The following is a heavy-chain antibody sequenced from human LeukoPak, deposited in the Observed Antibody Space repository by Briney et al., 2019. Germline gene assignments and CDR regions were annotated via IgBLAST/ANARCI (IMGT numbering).Heavy chain of an antibody. CDR2: IIPIFGTA. CDR3: ATRGYSYEGHLYFDY. D-gene: IGHD5-18*01. Sequence: ASVKVSFKASGGTFSSYAISWVRQAPGQGLEWMGGIIPIFGTANYAQRFQGRVTITADESTSTAYMELSSLRSEDTAVYYCATRGYSYEGHLYFDYWGQGTLVTVSS. J-gene: IGHJ4*02. CDR1: GGTFSSYA. V-gene: IGHV1-69*13.